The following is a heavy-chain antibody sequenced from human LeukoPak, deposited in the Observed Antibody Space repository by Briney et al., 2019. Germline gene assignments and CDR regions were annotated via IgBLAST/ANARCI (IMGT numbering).Heavy chain of an antibody. Sequence: PGGSLRLSCAAPGFTFSSYSMNWVRQAPGKGLEWISYIISTGSTTYYADSVKGRFTISRDNANNSVSLQMSSLRAEDTAVYYCATGFWGYCSRNNCPLDNWGQGTLVTVAS. CDR3: ATGFWGYCSRNNCPLDN. J-gene: IGHJ4*02. CDR1: GFTFSSYS. V-gene: IGHV3-48*01. D-gene: IGHD2-2*01. CDR2: IISTGSTT.